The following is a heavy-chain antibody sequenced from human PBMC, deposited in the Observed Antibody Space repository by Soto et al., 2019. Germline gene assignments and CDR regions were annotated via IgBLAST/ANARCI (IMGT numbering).Heavy chain of an antibody. Sequence: SETLCLTCTVSGGSINSTDYYWNLIRQPPGKGLEWIGYIYYAGHTYYNPSLKSRVTISVDTSKNHFSLKLTSLTAADTAVYYCARQGTTGATNWFDPWGQGTLVTVSS. CDR1: GGSINSTDYY. V-gene: IGHV4-30-4*01. CDR3: ARQGTTGATNWFDP. J-gene: IGHJ5*02. D-gene: IGHD1-1*01. CDR2: IYYAGHT.